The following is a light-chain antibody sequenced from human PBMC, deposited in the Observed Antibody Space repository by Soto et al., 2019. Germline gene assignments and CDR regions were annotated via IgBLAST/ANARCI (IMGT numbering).Light chain of an antibody. CDR2: WAS. Sequence: DIVMTQSPDSLAVSLGERATFNCKSSQSILDRSKNKYYLAWYQQKSGQPPKLLIYWASLPEPGVPDRFTGSGSGTDFTLTISSLQAEYVAVYYCQQYFTSPWTFSQGINVEI. CDR1: QSILDRSKNKYY. J-gene: IGKJ1*01. V-gene: IGKV4-1*01. CDR3: QQYFTSPWT.